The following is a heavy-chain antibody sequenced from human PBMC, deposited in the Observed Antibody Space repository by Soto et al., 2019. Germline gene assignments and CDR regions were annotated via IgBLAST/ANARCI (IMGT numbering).Heavy chain of an antibody. J-gene: IGHJ6*02. CDR2: IYYSGST. CDR1: GGSISSSSYY. V-gene: IGHV4-39*01. CDR3: ARGENYPGYYDFWSGPPYGMDV. D-gene: IGHD3-3*01. Sequence: SETLSLTCTVSGGSISSSSYYWGWIRQPPGKGLEWIGSIYYSGSTYYNPSLKSRATISVDTSKNQFSLKLSSVTAADTAVYYCARGENYPGYYDFWSGPPYGMDVWGQGTTVTVSS.